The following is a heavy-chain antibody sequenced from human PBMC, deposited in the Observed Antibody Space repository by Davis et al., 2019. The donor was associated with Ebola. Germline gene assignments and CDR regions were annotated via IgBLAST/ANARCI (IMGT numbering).Heavy chain of an antibody. V-gene: IGHV3-23*01. CDR1: GFTFSTYA. J-gene: IGHJ4*02. Sequence: GESLKISCAASGFTFSTYAMSWVRQAPGKGLEWVSAISGSGDNTYYADSVKGRFTISRDNAKNSLYLQMNSLRAEDTAVYYCARATYYYDSSGYYYGYFDYWGQGTLVTVSS. CDR3: ARATYYYDSSGYYYGYFDY. D-gene: IGHD3-22*01. CDR2: ISGSGDNT.